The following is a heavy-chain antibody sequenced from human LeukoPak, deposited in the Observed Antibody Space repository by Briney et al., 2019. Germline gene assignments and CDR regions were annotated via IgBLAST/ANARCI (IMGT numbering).Heavy chain of an antibody. CDR1: GYTFTGYY. D-gene: IGHD2-8*01. V-gene: IGHV1-2*02. Sequence: ASVKVSCKASGYTFTGYYMHWVRQAPGQGLEWMGWINPNSGGTNYAQKFQGRVTMTRDTSISTAYMELSRLRSDDTAVYYCASGLMVYGLHYHYMDVWGKGTTVTVSS. CDR2: INPNSGGT. CDR3: ASGLMVYGLHYHYMDV. J-gene: IGHJ6*03.